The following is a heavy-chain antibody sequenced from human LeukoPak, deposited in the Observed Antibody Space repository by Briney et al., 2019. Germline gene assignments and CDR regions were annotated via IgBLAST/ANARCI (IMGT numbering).Heavy chain of an antibody. J-gene: IGHJ4*02. V-gene: IGHV1-18*01. D-gene: IGHD3-10*01. CDR2: ISAYSGNT. CDR3: ARAYYGWPNDY. Sequence: GASVKVSCKASGYTFTSYGISWVRQAPGQGLEWMGWISAYSGNTNYAQKLQGRVTMTTDTSTSTAYVELRSLRSDDTAVYYCARAYYGWPNDYWGQGTLVTVSS. CDR1: GYTFTSYG.